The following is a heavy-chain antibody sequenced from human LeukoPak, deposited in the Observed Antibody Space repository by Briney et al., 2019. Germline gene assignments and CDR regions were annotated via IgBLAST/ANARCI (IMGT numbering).Heavy chain of an antibody. CDR3: ARGSFSLGYCSSTSCANQDYYYYYMDV. J-gene: IGHJ6*03. CDR1: GYTFTSYG. V-gene: IGHV1-18*01. D-gene: IGHD2-2*01. Sequence: ASVKVSCKASGYTFTSYGISWVRQAPGQGLEWMGWISAYNGNTNYAQKLQGRVTMTTDTSTSTAYMELRSLRSEDTAVYYCARGSFSLGYCSSTSCANQDYYYYYMDVWGKGTTVTVSS. CDR2: ISAYNGNT.